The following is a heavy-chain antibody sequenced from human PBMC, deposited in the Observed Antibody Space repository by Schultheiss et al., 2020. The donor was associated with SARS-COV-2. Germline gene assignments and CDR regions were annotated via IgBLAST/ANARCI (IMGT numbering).Heavy chain of an antibody. J-gene: IGHJ3*02. D-gene: IGHD3-22*01. CDR1: GFSFSTYS. V-gene: IGHV3-21*01. Sequence: GGSLRLSCTASGFSFSTYSLNWVRQAPGEGLEWVSSISGSGDYIYYADSVRGRFTLSRDNAKNSLFLQMHRLTAEDTAMYYCAKFPSQYYYDSSGYDAFDIWGQGTMVTV. CDR2: ISGSGDYI. CDR3: AKFPSQYYYDSSGYDAFDI.